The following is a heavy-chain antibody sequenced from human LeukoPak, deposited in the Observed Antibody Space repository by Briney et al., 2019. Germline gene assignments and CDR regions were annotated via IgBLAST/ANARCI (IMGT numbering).Heavy chain of an antibody. J-gene: IGHJ6*02. CDR1: GYTFTSYG. CDR3: ARDAPGLAYYYGLDV. Sequence: ASVKVSCKASGYTFTSYGISWVRQAPGQGREWMGWINTYNGNTHYAQKLQGRVTMTPDTATSTAYMELRSLRSDDTAAYYCARDAPGLAYYYGLDVWGQGTTVTVSS. D-gene: IGHD3-10*01. V-gene: IGHV1-18*01. CDR2: INTYNGNT.